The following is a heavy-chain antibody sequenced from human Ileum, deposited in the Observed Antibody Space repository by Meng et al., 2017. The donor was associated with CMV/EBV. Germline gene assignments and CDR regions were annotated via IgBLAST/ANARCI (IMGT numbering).Heavy chain of an antibody. J-gene: IGHJ4*02. D-gene: IGHD1-26*01. V-gene: IGHV4-39*07. CDR1: GCSISSSSYY. CDR3: ARDRRWEYFDY. CDR2: IYYSGST. Sequence: TLSGCSISSSSYYWGWIRQPPGKGLEWIGSIYYSGSTYYNPSLKSRVTISVDTSKNQFSLKLSSVTAADTAVYYCARDRRWEYFDYWGQGTLVTVSS.